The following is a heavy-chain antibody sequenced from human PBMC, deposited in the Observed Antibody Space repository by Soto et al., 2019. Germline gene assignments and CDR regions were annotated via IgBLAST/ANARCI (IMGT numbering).Heavy chain of an antibody. Sequence: GGSLRLSCAASGFTYSKYTIHWVRQAPGKGLEWVAAISHDGSNKYYGDSVKGRFTISRDNSKNTLSVQMSNLKSEDTAVYYCARDRLRLGELSLLGYFDYWGQGTLVTVSS. V-gene: IGHV3-30-3*01. D-gene: IGHD3-16*02. CDR2: ISHDGSNK. CDR3: ARDRLRLGELSLLGYFDY. J-gene: IGHJ4*02. CDR1: GFTYSKYT.